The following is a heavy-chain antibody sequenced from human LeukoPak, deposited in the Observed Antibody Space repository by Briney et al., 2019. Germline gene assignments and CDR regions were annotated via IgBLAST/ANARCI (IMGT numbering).Heavy chain of an antibody. J-gene: IGHJ5*02. V-gene: IGHV1-69*13. D-gene: IGHD6-13*01. CDR3: ASAPRYSSSWPNNWFDP. Sequence: GASVKVSCKASGGTFSSYAISWVRQAPGQGLEWMGGIIPIFGTANYAQKFQGRVTITADESTSTVYMELSSLRSADTAVYFCASAPRYSSSWPNNWFDPWGQGTLVTVSS. CDR2: IIPIFGTA. CDR1: GGTFSSYA.